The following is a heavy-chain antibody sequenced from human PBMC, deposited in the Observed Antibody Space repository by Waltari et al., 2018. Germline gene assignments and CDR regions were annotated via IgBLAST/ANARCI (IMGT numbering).Heavy chain of an antibody. CDR3: ANRGVGNYFKYFRL. J-gene: IGHJ1*01. Sequence: QVQLQESGPGLVKPTHTLSLTCTVSGEPISDDVSRWTYWTWLRQSAGKGLEWIGHVYSSGAVDDHPALRRRVTSSLDTPKSHFTLKLTSVTAADTAVYYCANRGVGNYFKYFRLWSPGTLVTVSS. CDR1: GEPISDDVSRWTY. V-gene: IGHV4-61*02. D-gene: IGHD1-7*01. CDR2: VYSSGAV.